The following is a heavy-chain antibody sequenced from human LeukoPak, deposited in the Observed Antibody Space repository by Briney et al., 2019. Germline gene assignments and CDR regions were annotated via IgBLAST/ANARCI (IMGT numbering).Heavy chain of an antibody. CDR1: GFTFSSYE. J-gene: IGHJ3*02. CDR2: ISSSGSTI. V-gene: IGHV3-48*03. Sequence: GGSLRLSCAASGFTFSSYEMNWVRQAPGKGLEWVSYISSSGSTIYYADSVKGRFTISSDNAKNSLYLQMNSLRAEDTAVYYCARTESDCGGDCYGGAFDIWGQGTMVTVSS. D-gene: IGHD2-21*02. CDR3: ARTESDCGGDCYGGAFDI.